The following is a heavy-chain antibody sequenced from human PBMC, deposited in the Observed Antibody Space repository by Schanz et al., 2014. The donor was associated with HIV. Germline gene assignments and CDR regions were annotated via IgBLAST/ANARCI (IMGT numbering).Heavy chain of an antibody. Sequence: QVQLVESGGGVVQPGRSLRLSCAASGFTFSSFGMHWVRQAPGKGLEWVAVISSDGSEEYFADSVKGRFTISRDNSKNTLYLQMNRLRTEDTAVYYCAKGGRDILSYYGMDVWGQGTTVTVSS. V-gene: IGHV3-30*18. J-gene: IGHJ6*02. CDR2: ISSDGSEE. CDR1: GFTFSSFG. CDR3: AKGGRDILSYYGMDV. D-gene: IGHD2-15*01.